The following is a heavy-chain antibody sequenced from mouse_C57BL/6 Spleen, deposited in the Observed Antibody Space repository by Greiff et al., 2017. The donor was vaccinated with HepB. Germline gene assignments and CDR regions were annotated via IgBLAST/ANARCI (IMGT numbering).Heavy chain of an antibody. CDR2: IDPENGDT. J-gene: IGHJ3*01. Sequence: VQLQQSGAELVRPGASVKLSCTASGFNIKDDYMHWVKQRPEQGLEWIGWIDPENGDTEYASKFQGKATITADTSSNTAYLQLSSLTSEDTAVYYGTTGSLFAYWGQGTLVTVSA. V-gene: IGHV14-4*01. CDR3: TTGSLFAY. CDR1: GFNIKDDY.